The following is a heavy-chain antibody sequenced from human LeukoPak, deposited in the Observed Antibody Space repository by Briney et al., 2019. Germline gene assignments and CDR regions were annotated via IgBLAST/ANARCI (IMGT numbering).Heavy chain of an antibody. CDR2: ISSSSSSI. V-gene: IGHV3-48*01. Sequence: GGSLRLSCAASGFTFSSYSMNWVRQAPGKGLEWVSYISSSSSSIYYADSVKGRFTISRDNAKKLLFLQMNNLRVEDTAVYYCARDPRPGARPYDFDYWGQGALVTVSS. J-gene: IGHJ4*02. D-gene: IGHD6-6*01. CDR3: ARDPRPGARPYDFDY. CDR1: GFTFSSYS.